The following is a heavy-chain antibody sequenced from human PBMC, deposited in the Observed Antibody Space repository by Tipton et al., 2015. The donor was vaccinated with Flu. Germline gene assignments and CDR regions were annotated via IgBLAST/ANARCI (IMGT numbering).Heavy chain of an antibody. CDR2: ISGSGAST. CDR3: AKGGAARPEF. D-gene: IGHD6-6*01. CDR1: GFTFSSYH. V-gene: IGHV3-23*01. J-gene: IGHJ4*02. Sequence: SLRLSCAASGFTFSSYHMSWVRQAPGKGLEWVSAISGSGASTYFADSVKGRFTISRDNSKNTLYLQMNSLRVEDTAVYYCAKGGAARPEFWDQGTLVTVSP.